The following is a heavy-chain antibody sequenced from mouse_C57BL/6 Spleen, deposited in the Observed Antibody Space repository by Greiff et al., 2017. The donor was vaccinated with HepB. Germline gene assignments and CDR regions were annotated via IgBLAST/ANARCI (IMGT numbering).Heavy chain of an antibody. Sequence: EVQLQQSGPGLVKPSQSLSLTCSVTGYSITSGYYWNWIRQFPGNKLEWMGYISYDGSNNYNPSLKNRISITRDTSKNQFFLKLNSVTTEDTATYYCAREVTNYFDYWGQGTTLTVSS. CDR2: ISYDGSN. D-gene: IGHD2-1*01. CDR3: AREVTNYFDY. CDR1: GYSITSGYY. V-gene: IGHV3-6*01. J-gene: IGHJ2*01.